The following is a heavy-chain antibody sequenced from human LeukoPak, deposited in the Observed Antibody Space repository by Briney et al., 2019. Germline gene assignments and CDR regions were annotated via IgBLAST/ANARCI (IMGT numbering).Heavy chain of an antibody. V-gene: IGHV4-34*01. J-gene: IGHJ6*02. Sequence: TSETLSLTCAVYGGSFSGYYWSWIRQPPGKGLERIGEINHSGSTNYNPSLKSRVTISVDTSKNQFSLKLSSVTAADTAVYYCARGAARISIVVAARSTGMDVWGQGTTVTVSS. CDR1: GGSFSGYY. CDR2: INHSGST. D-gene: IGHD3-22*01. CDR3: ARGAARISIVVAARSTGMDV.